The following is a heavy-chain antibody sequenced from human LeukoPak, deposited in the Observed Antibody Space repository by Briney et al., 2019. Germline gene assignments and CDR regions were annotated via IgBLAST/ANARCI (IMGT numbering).Heavy chain of an antibody. CDR3: ARAGGDSTFDY. CDR2: YTYYSGSSYYSGSS. J-gene: IGHJ4*02. CDR1: GGSISSSSYY. D-gene: IGHD4-17*01. V-gene: IGHV4-39*06. Sequence: SETLSLTCTVSGGSISSSSYYWGWIRQPPGKGLEWIGYTYYSGSSYYSGSSYYNPSLKSRVSISVDTSKNQFPLKVSSVTAADTAVYYCARAGGDSTFDYWGQGALVTVSS.